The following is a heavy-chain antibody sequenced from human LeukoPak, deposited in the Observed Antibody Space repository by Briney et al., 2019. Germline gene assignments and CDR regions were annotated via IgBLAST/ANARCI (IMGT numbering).Heavy chain of an antibody. Sequence: GGSLRLSCAASGFTFSSYAMSWVRQAPGEGLEWVSAISGSGGSTYYADSVKGRFTISRDNSKNTLYLQMNSLRAEDTAVYYCAKAIRRYYYGSGSWCDPWGQGTLVTVSS. CDR3: AKAIRRYYYGSGSWCDP. CDR1: GFTFSSYA. D-gene: IGHD3-10*01. V-gene: IGHV3-23*01. J-gene: IGHJ5*02. CDR2: ISGSGGST.